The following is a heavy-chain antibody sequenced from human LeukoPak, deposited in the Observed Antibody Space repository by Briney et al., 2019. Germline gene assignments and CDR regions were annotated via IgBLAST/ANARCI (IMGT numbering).Heavy chain of an antibody. V-gene: IGHV4-34*01. J-gene: IGHJ5*02. CDR2: INHSGST. CDR1: GGSFSGYY. CDR3: ARVTSRLGWFDP. D-gene: IGHD1-14*01. Sequence: PSETLSLTCAVYGGSFSGYYWSWIRQPPGKGLEWIGEINHSGSTNYNPSLKSRVTISVDTSKNQFSLKLSSVTAADTAVYYCARVTSRLGWFDPWGQGTLVTVSS.